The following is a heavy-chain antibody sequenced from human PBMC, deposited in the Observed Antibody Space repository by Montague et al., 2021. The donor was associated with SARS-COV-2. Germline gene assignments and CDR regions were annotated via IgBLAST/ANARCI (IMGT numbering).Heavy chain of an antibody. CDR3: ACDRSDYDTFDI. J-gene: IGHJ3*02. Sequence: SETLSLTCTVSGASITINKWWSWVCQYPQRGLAWIGKIYHTENTKYNPSLKSRVSISVDRSKNQFSLKVNSLTAADTAVYYCACDRSDYDTFDIWGQGTMVIVSS. D-gene: IGHD4-17*01. CDR2: IYHTENT. CDR1: GASITINKW. V-gene: IGHV4-4*02.